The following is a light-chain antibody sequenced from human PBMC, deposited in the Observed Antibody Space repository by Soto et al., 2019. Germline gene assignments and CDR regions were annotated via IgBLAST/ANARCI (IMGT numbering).Light chain of an antibody. CDR3: HQLNSYPQT. J-gene: IGKJ1*01. Sequence: DIQLTQSPSFRSASVGDRVTITCRASQGINNYLAWYQQKPGKAPNLLIYAASTLQSGVPSRFSGSGSGTEFTLTISSLRPEDFATYYCHQLNSYPQTFGQGTKVDIK. V-gene: IGKV1-9*01. CDR2: AAS. CDR1: QGINNY.